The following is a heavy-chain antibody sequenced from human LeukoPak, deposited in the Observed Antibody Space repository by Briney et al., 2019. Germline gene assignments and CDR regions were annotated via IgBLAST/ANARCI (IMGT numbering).Heavy chain of an antibody. J-gene: IGHJ3*02. D-gene: IGHD3-22*01. CDR3: AVLYYYDSSGRDAFDI. CDR2: INPNSGGT. V-gene: IGHV1-2*06. CDR1: GYTFTGYY. Sequence: GASVKVSCKASGYTFTGYYMHWVRQAPGQGLEWMGRINPNSGGTNYALKFQGRVTMTRDTSISTAYMELSRLRSDDTAVYYCAVLYYYDSSGRDAFDIWGQGTMVTVSS.